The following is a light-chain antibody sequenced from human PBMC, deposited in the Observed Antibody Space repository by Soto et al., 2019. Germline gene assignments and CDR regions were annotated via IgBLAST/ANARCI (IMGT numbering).Light chain of an antibody. CDR1: SSNIGSNS. CDR2: NSD. J-gene: IGLJ2*01. V-gene: IGLV1-44*01. Sequence: QLVLTQPPSASGTPGQRVTISCSGSSSNIGSNSVSWYHHLPGTAPKLLIYNSDQRPSGVPDRFSGSKSGTSASLAISGLQSEDEADYYCAAWDDSLNGPVFGGGTQLTVL. CDR3: AAWDDSLNGPV.